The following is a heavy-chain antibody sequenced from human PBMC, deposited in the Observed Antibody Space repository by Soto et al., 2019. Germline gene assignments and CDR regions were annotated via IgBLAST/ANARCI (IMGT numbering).Heavy chain of an antibody. CDR2: IYYSGST. J-gene: IGHJ5*02. CDR1: GGSISSGGFY. V-gene: IGHV4-31*03. Sequence: PSETLSLTCTVSGGSISSGGFYWSWIRQHPGKGLEWFGYIYYSGSTYYNPSLKSRVTISVDTSKNKFSLKLSSVTAADTAVYYCARLERLVRGNGFDPWGQGTLVTVSS. CDR3: ARLERLVRGNGFDP. D-gene: IGHD6-19*01.